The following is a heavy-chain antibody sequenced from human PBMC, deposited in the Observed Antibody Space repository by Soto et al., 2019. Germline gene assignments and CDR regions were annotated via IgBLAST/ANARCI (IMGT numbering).Heavy chain of an antibody. V-gene: IGHV3-23*01. J-gene: IGHJ3*02. Sequence: EVQLLESGGNLVQPGGSLRLSCAASGFTFNNYAMNWVRQAPGKGLEWVAALTGNGGSTYYADSVKGRFTISRDNSKNTLYLQMTSLSAEDSALYFCAKGGAFYVGLFNMWGQGTMVTVSS. CDR1: GFTFNNYA. CDR3: AKGGAFYVGLFNM. D-gene: IGHD3-16*01. CDR2: LTGNGGST.